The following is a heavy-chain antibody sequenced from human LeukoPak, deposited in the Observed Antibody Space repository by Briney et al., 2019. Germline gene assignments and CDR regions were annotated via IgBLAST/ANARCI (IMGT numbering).Heavy chain of an antibody. CDR3: ARDFWDDFEYFDL. V-gene: IGHV3-23*01. CDR1: GFTFVNYA. J-gene: IGHJ2*01. D-gene: IGHD3-3*01. CDR2: ISGAGDST. Sequence: GGSLRLSCAASGFTFVNYAMSWVRQAPGKGLEWLAAISGAGDSTYYADSVKGRFTISRDNSENTVHLQMNSLRADETAVYYCARDFWDDFEYFDLWGRGTLVTVSS.